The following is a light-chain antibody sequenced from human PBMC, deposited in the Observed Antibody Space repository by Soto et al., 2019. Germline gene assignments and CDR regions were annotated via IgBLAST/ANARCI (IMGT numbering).Light chain of an antibody. J-gene: IGKJ1*01. V-gene: IGKV1-5*01. Sequence: DIQMTQSPSTLSASVGDRVTITCRASQSISSWLAWYQQKPGQAPKLLIYDASSLESGVPSRFSGSGSGTEFTLTISSLQPDDFATYYRQQYNSYSQPFGQGTKVEIK. CDR3: QQYNSYSQP. CDR1: QSISSW. CDR2: DAS.